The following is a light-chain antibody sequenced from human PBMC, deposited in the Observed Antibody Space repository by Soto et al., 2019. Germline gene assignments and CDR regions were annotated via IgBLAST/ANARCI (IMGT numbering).Light chain of an antibody. CDR3: TSYTSSVSYV. V-gene: IGLV2-14*01. CDR1: SSDVGGYNY. CDR2: EVN. Sequence: QSALTQPASVSGSPGQSITISCTGTSSDVGGYNYVSWYQQHPGKAPKFIMYEVNNRPSGVSNRFSGSKSGNTASLTISGLQAEDEADYYCTSYTSSVSYVFGTGTKLTVL. J-gene: IGLJ1*01.